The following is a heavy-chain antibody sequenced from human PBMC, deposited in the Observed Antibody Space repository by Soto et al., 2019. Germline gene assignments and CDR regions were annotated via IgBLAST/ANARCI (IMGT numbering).Heavy chain of an antibody. Sequence: SETLSLTCTVSGGSISSGGYYWSWIRQHPGKGLEWIGYTNYSGSTYYNPSLMSRVTMSIDTSNNQFSLKLTSVTAADTAVYYCVRGVSWSSGSVDFWGPGTLVTVSS. D-gene: IGHD6-19*01. CDR3: VRGVSWSSGSVDF. CDR1: GGSISSGGYY. V-gene: IGHV4-31*03. CDR2: TNYSGST. J-gene: IGHJ4*02.